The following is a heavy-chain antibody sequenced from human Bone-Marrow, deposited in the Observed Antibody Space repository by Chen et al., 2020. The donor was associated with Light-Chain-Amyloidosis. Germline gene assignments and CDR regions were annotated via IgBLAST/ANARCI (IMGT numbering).Heavy chain of an antibody. Sequence: EVQLEQSGPEVKKPGESLKISCKGSGYTFPNYWIGWVRQMPGKGLEWRGVIYPYDSDARYSPAFEGQVTISADKSITTAYLQWRSLKASDTAMYYCARRRDGYNFDYWGQGTLVTVSS. V-gene: IGHV5-51*01. CDR2: IYPYDSDA. CDR3: ARRRDGYNFDY. J-gene: IGHJ4*02. CDR1: GYTFPNYW. D-gene: IGHD5-12*01.